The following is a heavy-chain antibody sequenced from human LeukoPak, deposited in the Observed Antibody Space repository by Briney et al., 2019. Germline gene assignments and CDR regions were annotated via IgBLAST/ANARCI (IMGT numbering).Heavy chain of an antibody. D-gene: IGHD3-10*01. CDR3: ARRNYYGITNYFDL. Sequence: PSGTLSLTCAVSGGYISSDSWWSWVRQPPGKGLEWMGEIYHRGTTNYNPSLKSRVTISVDKSKNQFSLNLSSVTAADTAVYYCARRNYYGITNYFDLWGRGTLVTVSS. V-gene: IGHV4-4*02. CDR2: IYHRGTT. CDR1: GGYISSDSW. J-gene: IGHJ2*01.